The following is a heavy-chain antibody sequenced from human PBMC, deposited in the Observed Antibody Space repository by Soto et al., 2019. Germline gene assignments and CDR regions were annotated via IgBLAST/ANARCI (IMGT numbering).Heavy chain of an antibody. D-gene: IGHD1-1*01. CDR1: VFTFINAW. CDR3: TQDTGMHWEY. J-gene: IGHJ4*02. Sequence: PGGSXRLSGSSSVFTFINAWSIWFRQVPGKGLEWVGRIKAKNAGGTTDYAAPVKVRFTISRDDSEHTSYLQISSLKTEDTAVYSCTQDTGMHWEYCGQRTLVTVSS. V-gene: IGHV3-15*01. CDR2: IKAKNAGGTT.